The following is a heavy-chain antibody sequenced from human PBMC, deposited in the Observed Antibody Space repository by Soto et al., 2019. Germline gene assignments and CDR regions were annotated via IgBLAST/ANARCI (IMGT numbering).Heavy chain of an antibody. V-gene: IGHV3-49*03. CDR2: IRSKAYGGTT. CDR1: GFTFGDYA. Sequence: GGSLRLSCTASGFTFGDYAMSWFRQAPGKGLEWVGFIRSKAYGGTTEYAASVKGRFTISRDDSKSIAYLQMNSLETEDTAVYYCTRAGGYYGSGIDPKYYYYYYMDVWGKGTTVTVSS. D-gene: IGHD3-10*01. J-gene: IGHJ6*03. CDR3: TRAGGYYGSGIDPKYYYYYYMDV.